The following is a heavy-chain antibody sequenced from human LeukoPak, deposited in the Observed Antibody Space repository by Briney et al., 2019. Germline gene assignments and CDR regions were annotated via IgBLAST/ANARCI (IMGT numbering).Heavy chain of an antibody. Sequence: GGSLRLSCAASGFTFSSYGMHWVHQAPGKGLEWVAVISYDGSNKYYADSVKGRFTISRDNSKNTLYLQMNSLRAEDTAVYYCAKVLLRLGELSPFDYWGQGTLVTVSS. CDR2: ISYDGSNK. D-gene: IGHD3-16*02. CDR3: AKVLLRLGELSPFDY. CDR1: GFTFSSYG. J-gene: IGHJ4*02. V-gene: IGHV3-30*18.